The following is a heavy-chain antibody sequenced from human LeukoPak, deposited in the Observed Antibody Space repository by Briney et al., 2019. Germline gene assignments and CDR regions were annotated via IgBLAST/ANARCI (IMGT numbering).Heavy chain of an antibody. CDR3: ARGGIAAALDY. Sequence: ASVKVSCKASGYKFSSYGITWVRQARGQGLEWMGWTTAYNGNTRIAEKFQARVTLTTDTATDTAFMELGSLRFDDTAVYYCARGGIAAALDYWGQGTLVTVSS. V-gene: IGHV1-18*01. CDR2: TTAYNGNT. D-gene: IGHD6-13*01. CDR1: GYKFSSYG. J-gene: IGHJ4*02.